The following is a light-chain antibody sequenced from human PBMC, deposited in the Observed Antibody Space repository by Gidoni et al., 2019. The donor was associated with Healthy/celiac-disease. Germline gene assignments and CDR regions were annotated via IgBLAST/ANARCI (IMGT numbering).Light chain of an antibody. CDR3: QQSYSNLLT. J-gene: IGKJ4*01. CDR2: AAS. Sequence: DIQMTQSPSSLSASVGDRVTITCRASQSISSYLNWYQQKPGKAPKLLIYAASSLQSGVPSRFSGSGSGTDFTLTISSLQPEDFATYYCQQSYSNLLTFGGXTKVEIK. CDR1: QSISSY. V-gene: IGKV1-39*01.